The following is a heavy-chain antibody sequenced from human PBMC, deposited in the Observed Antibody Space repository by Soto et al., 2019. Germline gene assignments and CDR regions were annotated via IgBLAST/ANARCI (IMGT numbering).Heavy chain of an antibody. Sequence: SETLSLTCTVSGGSISSYYWSWIRQPPGKGLEWIGYIYYSGSTNYDPSLKSRVTISVDTSKNQFSLKLSSVTAADTAVYYCARGSDYVWEEFDYWGQGTLVTVSS. D-gene: IGHD3-16*01. J-gene: IGHJ4*02. CDR2: IYYSGST. CDR1: GGSISSYY. CDR3: ARGSDYVWEEFDY. V-gene: IGHV4-59*08.